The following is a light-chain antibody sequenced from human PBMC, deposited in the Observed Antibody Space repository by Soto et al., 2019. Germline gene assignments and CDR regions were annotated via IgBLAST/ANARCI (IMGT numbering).Light chain of an antibody. CDR3: QQSYSRVT. Sequence: IQLTQSPSSLSASVGDRVTITCRASQGISSYLAWYQQKPGKAPTLLIYAASRLQSGVPSRFSGSRSGTDFTLTISSLQPEDFATYYCQQSYSRVTFGQGTKVDIK. CDR2: AAS. J-gene: IGKJ1*01. CDR1: QGISSY. V-gene: IGKV1-39*01.